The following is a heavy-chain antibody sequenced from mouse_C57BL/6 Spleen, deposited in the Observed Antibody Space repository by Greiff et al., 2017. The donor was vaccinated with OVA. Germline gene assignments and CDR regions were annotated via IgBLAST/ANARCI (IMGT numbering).Heavy chain of an antibody. J-gene: IGHJ3*01. Sequence: VQLQQPGAELVKPGASVKLSCKASGYTFTSYWMQWVKQRPGQGLEWIGEIDPSDSYTNYNQKFKGKATLTVDTSSSTAYMQLSSLTSEDSAVYYCARSGGLQAWFAYWGQGTLVTVSA. CDR3: ARSGGLQAWFAY. CDR1: GYTFTSYW. CDR2: IDPSDSYT. V-gene: IGHV1-50*01. D-gene: IGHD2-4*01.